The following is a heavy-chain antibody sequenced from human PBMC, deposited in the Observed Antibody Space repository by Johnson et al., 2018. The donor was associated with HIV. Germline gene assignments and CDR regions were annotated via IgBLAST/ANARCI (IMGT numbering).Heavy chain of an antibody. CDR2: ISRSGSTI. CDR1: GFSFSDYY. D-gene: IGHD6-13*01. V-gene: IGHV3-11*01. J-gene: IGHJ3*02. CDR3: ARGKGAAAGLDAFDI. Sequence: QVLLVESGGGLAQPGGSLRLSCAASGFSFSDYYMSWIRQAPGKGLEWVSYISRSGSTIYYADSVVKGRFTISRDNAKNSLYLQLNSLRAADTALYYCARGKGAAAGLDAFDIWGQGTMVIVSS.